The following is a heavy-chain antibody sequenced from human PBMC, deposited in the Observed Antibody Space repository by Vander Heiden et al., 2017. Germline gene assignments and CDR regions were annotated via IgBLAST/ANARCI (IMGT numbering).Heavy chain of an antibody. J-gene: IGHJ6*02. CDR3: ARDHYTAPYYYYNAMDV. CDR2: ISSSGRSI. CDR1: GFTSSSYS. Sequence: EVQLVESGGGLVQPGGSLRLSWQASGFTSSSYSMNWVRQAPGKGLEWVSYISSSGRSIYYADSVKGRFTISRDNAKNSLYLQMNSLRDEDTAVYYCARDHYTAPYYYYNAMDVWGQGTTVTVSS. D-gene: IGHD5-18*01. V-gene: IGHV3-48*02.